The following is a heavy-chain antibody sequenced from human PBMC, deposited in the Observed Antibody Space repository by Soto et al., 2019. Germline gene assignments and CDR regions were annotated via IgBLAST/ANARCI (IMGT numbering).Heavy chain of an antibody. D-gene: IGHD2-15*01. CDR1: GYTFTGYY. J-gene: IGHJ6*02. CDR2: INPNSGGT. V-gene: IGHV1-2*04. Sequence: ASVKVSCKASGYTFTGYYMHWVRQAPGQGLEWMGWINPNSGGTNYAQKFQGWVTMTRDTSISTAYMELSRLRSDDTAVYYCARDVGYCGGCSCGKRDYGMDVWGQGTMVTVSS. CDR3: ARDVGYCGGCSCGKRDYGMDV.